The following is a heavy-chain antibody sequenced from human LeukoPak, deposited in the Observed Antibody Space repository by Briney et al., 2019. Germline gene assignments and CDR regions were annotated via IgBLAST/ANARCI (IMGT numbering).Heavy chain of an antibody. J-gene: IGHJ4*02. CDR3: ARHITMVRGVNDY. CDR1: GFTFSDYY. Sequence: GGSLRLSCAASGFTFSDYYMSWIRQAPGKGLEWVSYISSSGSTIYYADPVKGRFTISRDNAKNSLYLQMNSLRAEDTAVYYCARHITMVRGVNDYWGQGTLVTVSS. CDR2: ISSSGSTI. V-gene: IGHV3-11*01. D-gene: IGHD3-10*01.